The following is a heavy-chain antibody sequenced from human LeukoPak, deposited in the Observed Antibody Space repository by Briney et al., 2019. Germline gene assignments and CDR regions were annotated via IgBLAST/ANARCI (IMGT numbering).Heavy chain of an antibody. CDR2: IRYDGSNK. CDR1: GFTFSSYG. J-gene: IGHJ4*02. D-gene: IGHD1-1*01. CDR3: AKGLEKESRLDY. Sequence: GGSLRLSCAASGFTFSSYGMHWVRQAPGKGLEWVAFIRYDGSNKYYADSVKGRFTISRDNSKNTLYLQMNSLRAEDTAVYYCAKGLEKESRLDYWGQGTLVTVSS. V-gene: IGHV3-30*02.